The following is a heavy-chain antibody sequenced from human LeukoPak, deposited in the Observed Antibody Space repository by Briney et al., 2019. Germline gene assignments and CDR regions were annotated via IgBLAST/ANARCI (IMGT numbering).Heavy chain of an antibody. Sequence: GGSLRLSCAASGFTFSSYGMDWVRQAPGKGLEWVAVIWYDGSNKYYADSVKGRFTISRDNSKNTLYLQMNSLRAEDTAVYYCARDASSADLDYWGQGTLVTVSS. D-gene: IGHD6-19*01. CDR3: ARDASSADLDY. CDR2: IWYDGSNK. J-gene: IGHJ4*02. V-gene: IGHV3-33*01. CDR1: GFTFSSYG.